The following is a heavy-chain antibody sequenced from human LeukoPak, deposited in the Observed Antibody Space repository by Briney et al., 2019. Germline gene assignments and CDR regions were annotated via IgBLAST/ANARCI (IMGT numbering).Heavy chain of an antibody. J-gene: IGHJ4*02. CDR2: ISSSSSTI. D-gene: IGHD6-19*01. CDR1: GFTFSSYS. V-gene: IGHV3-48*01. Sequence: GGSRRLSCAASGFTFSSYSMNWVRQAPGKGLEWVSYISSSSSTIYYADSVKGRFTISRDNAKNSLYLQMNSLRAEDTAVYYCARALYSSGWQGEFDYWGQGTLVTVSS. CDR3: ARALYSSGWQGEFDY.